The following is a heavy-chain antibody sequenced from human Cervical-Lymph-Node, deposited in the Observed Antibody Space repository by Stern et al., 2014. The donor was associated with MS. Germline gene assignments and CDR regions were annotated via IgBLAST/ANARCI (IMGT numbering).Heavy chain of an antibody. D-gene: IGHD1-20*01. CDR2: INEDGSEK. V-gene: IGHV3-7*01. J-gene: IGHJ4*02. CDR1: GFSFNNYW. Sequence: EVQLVESGGGLVQPGGSLRLSCAGSGFSFNNYWMSLVRQAPGQGLEWVGNINEDGSEKYYVGSAQGSLPTSRDNAMNTPYMHIHSLRAEDTAVYYCARDRRKYNWKYWGQGTLVTVSS. CDR3: ARDRRKYNWKY.